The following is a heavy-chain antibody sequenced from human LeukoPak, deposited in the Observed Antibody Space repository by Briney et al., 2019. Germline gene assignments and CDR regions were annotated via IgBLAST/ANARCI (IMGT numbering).Heavy chain of an antibody. J-gene: IGHJ4*02. D-gene: IGHD3-3*01. Sequence: GGSLRLSCAASGFTFSSYAMSWVRQAPGKGLEWVSAISGSGGSTYYADSVKGRFTISRDNSKNTLYLQMNSLKTEDTAVYYCTTDRLITIFGVVTDYWGQGTLVTVSS. CDR1: GFTFSSYA. CDR3: TTDRLITIFGVVTDY. CDR2: ISGSGGST. V-gene: IGHV3-23*01.